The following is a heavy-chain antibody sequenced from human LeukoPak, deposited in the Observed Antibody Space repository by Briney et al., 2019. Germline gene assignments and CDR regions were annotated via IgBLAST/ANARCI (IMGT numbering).Heavy chain of an antibody. Sequence: TPSETLSLTCAVYGGSFSGYYWSWIRQPPGKGLEWIGEINHSGSTNYNPSLKSRVTISVDTSKNQFSLKLSSVTAADTAVYYCARGCSGGSCQGRSYYYYYYYMDVWGKGTTVTVSS. CDR1: GGSFSGYY. CDR2: INHSGST. V-gene: IGHV4-34*01. J-gene: IGHJ6*03. D-gene: IGHD2-15*01. CDR3: ARGCSGGSCQGRSYYYYYYYMDV.